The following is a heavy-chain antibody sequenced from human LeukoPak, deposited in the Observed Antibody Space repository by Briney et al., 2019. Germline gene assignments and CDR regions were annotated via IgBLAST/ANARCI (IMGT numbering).Heavy chain of an antibody. CDR1: GYTFTTYG. Sequence: ASVKVSCKASGYTFTTYGISWVRQAPGQGLEWMGWISAYNDNTNYAQKLQGRVTMTTDTSTSTAYMELRSLRSDDTAVYYCARDRSQGYFDWLLSNTIAFDIWGQGTMVTVSS. D-gene: IGHD3-9*01. CDR3: ARDRSQGYFDWLLSNTIAFDI. V-gene: IGHV1-18*01. CDR2: ISAYNDNT. J-gene: IGHJ3*02.